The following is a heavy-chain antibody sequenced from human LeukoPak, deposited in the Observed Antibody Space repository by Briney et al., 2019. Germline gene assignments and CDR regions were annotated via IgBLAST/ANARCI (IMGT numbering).Heavy chain of an antibody. CDR3: ASFEYSSSFDFDY. J-gene: IGHJ4*02. Sequence: GGSLRLSCAASGFTFSSYEMNWVRQAPGKGLEWVSYISSSGSTIYYADSVKGRFTISRDNAKNSLYLQMNSLRAEDTAVYYCASFEYSSSFDFDYWGQGTLVTVSS. D-gene: IGHD6-6*01. CDR2: ISSSGSTI. V-gene: IGHV3-48*03. CDR1: GFTFSSYE.